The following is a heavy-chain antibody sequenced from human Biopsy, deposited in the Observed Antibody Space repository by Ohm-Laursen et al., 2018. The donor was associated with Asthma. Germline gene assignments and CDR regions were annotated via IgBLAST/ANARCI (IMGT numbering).Heavy chain of an antibody. J-gene: IGHJ4*02. CDR2: ITFDGSTQ. V-gene: IGHV3-30-3*01. CDR3: LRDTLGYYFDI. CDR1: GRHFGSYN. D-gene: IGHD6-13*01. Sequence: SLRLSCSASGRHFGSYNMHWARQAPGKGLEWVAVITFDGSTQHYGDSVKGRFTISRDNSKNMLFLQMNSLRAEDTAVYYCLRDTLGYYFDIWGQGTQVTVSS.